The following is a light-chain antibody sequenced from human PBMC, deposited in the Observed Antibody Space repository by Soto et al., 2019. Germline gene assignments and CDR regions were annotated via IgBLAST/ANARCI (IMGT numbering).Light chain of an antibody. CDR3: QQYGSSPLT. J-gene: IGKJ4*01. CDR1: RIIGHDY. V-gene: IGKV3-20*01. Sequence: DNVLTQSPDTLSVSPGDRASLSCRASRIIGHDYLAWYQQKPGQAPRLLIYATSTRATGIPDRFSGSGSVTDFTLTISRLEPEDFAVYYCQQYGSSPLTFGGGTKVDIK. CDR2: ATS.